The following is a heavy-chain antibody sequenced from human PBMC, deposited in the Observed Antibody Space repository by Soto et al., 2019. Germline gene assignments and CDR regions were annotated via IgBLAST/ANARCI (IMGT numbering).Heavy chain of an antibody. CDR1: GGSISSYY. D-gene: IGHD3-3*01. CDR3: ARATNDFWSGYYDY. J-gene: IGHJ4*02. CDR2: IYYSGST. Sequence: SETLSLTCTVSGGSISSYYWSWIRQPPGKGLEWIGYIYYSGSTNYNPSLKSRVTISVDTSKNQFSLKLSSVPAADTAVYYCARATNDFWSGYYDYWGQGTLVTVSS. V-gene: IGHV4-59*01.